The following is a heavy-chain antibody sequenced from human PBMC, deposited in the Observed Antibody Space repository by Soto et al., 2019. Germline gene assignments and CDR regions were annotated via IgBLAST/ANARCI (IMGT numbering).Heavy chain of an antibody. CDR2: ISSSDSTI. D-gene: IGHD4-17*01. J-gene: IGHJ3*02. CDR3: ARARSYGDYDIGDAFDI. V-gene: IGHV3-11*01. Sequence: GGSLRLSCAASGFTFSDYYMSWIRQAPGKGLEWVSYISSSDSTIYYADSVKGRFTVSRDNAKNSLYLQMNSLRAEDTAVYYCARARSYGDYDIGDAFDIWGQGTMVTVSS. CDR1: GFTFSDYY.